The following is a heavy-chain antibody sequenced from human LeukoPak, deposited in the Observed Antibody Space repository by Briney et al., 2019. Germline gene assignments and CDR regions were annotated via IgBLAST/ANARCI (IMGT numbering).Heavy chain of an antibody. Sequence: GGSLRLSCSASGFTFSSYAMHWGRQAPGKGLEDVSAISSNGGGTYYPDSVKGRFTISRDNSKNTLYLQMSSLRPEDTALYYCHGLFSWGQGTLVTVSS. V-gene: IGHV3-64D*09. CDR1: GFTFSSYA. CDR3: HGLFS. J-gene: IGHJ5*02. D-gene: IGHD2-21*01. CDR2: ISSNGGGT.